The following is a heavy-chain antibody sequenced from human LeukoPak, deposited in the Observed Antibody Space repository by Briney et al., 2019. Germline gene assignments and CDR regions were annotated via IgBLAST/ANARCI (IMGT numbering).Heavy chain of an antibody. Sequence: SETLSLTCTVSGGSISSGTYYWSWIRQPPGKGLEWIGYIHHSESTYYNPSLKSRVTISVDTSKNQFSLKLGSVTAADTALYYCASSGGYWGQGTLVTVSS. CDR1: GGSISSGTYY. J-gene: IGHJ4*02. CDR2: IHHSEST. CDR3: ASSGGY. D-gene: IGHD3-10*01. V-gene: IGHV4-30-2*01.